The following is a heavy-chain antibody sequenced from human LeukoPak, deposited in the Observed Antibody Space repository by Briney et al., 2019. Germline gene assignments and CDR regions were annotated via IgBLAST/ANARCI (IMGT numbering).Heavy chain of an antibody. D-gene: IGHD3-10*01. V-gene: IGHV3-53*01. CDR2: IYSGGDT. Sequence: GGSLRLSCAVSGFTVSSNYMSWVRQAPGKGLEWVSVIYSGGDTYYADSVKGRFTISRDNSKNTLYLQMNSLRAEDTAGHYCASGRGRASDYYYGMDVWGQGTTVTVSS. CDR1: GFTVSSNY. CDR3: ASGRGRASDYYYGMDV. J-gene: IGHJ6*02.